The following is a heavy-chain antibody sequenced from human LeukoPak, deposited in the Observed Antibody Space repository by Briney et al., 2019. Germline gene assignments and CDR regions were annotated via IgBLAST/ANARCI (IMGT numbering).Heavy chain of an antibody. J-gene: IGHJ3*02. V-gene: IGHV1-69*04. D-gene: IGHD3-16*02. Sequence: SVKVSCKASGGTFSSYAISWVRQAPGQGLEWMGRIIPILGIANYAQKFQGRVTITADKSTSTAYMELSSLRSEDTAVYYCAGEGGVIADDAFDIWGQGTMVTVSS. CDR3: AGEGGVIADDAFDI. CDR1: GGTFSSYA. CDR2: IIPILGIA.